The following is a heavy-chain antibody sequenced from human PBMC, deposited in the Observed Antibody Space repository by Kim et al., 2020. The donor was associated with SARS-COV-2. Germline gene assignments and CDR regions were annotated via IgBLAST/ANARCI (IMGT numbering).Heavy chain of an antibody. CDR2: FSYSGTT. CDR3: ARQAPRLLWFGALGDFDD. Sequence: SETLSLTCSVSGASIKNSDSYWVWIRQSPGKGLEWIGSFSYSGTTYYNPSLKSRVTISVDTSNNHLSLTMRSATAADTALYYCARQAPRLLWFGALGDFDDWAREPWSPS. J-gene: IGHJ4*02. D-gene: IGHD3-10*01. CDR1: GASIKNSDSY. V-gene: IGHV4-39*01.